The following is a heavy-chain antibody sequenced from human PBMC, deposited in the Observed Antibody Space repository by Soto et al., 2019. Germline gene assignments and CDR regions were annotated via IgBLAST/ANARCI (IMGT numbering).Heavy chain of an antibody. V-gene: IGHV3-7*01. J-gene: IGHJ5*02. D-gene: IGHD6-6*01. Sequence: PGGSLTLSCAASGFTFSSYWISWVRQAPGKGLEWVANIKQDGSEKYYVDSVKGRFTISRDNAKNSLYLQMNSLRAEDTAVYYSARGVSSSGKWFDPWGQGTLVTVSS. CDR2: IKQDGSEK. CDR1: GFTFSSYW. CDR3: ARGVSSSGKWFDP.